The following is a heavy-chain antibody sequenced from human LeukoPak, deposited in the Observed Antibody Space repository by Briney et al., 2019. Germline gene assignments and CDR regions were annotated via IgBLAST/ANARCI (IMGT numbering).Heavy chain of an antibody. CDR1: GGSFSGYY. CDR2: INHSGST. D-gene: IGHD6-6*01. CDR3: ASIEYSSSSRVDY. J-gene: IGHJ4*02. V-gene: IGHV4-34*01. Sequence: SETLSLTCAVYGGSFSGYYWSWIRQPPGKGLEWIGEINHSGSTNYNPSLKSRVTISVDTSKNQFSLKLSSVTAADTAVYYCASIEYSSSSRVDYWGQGTLVTVSS.